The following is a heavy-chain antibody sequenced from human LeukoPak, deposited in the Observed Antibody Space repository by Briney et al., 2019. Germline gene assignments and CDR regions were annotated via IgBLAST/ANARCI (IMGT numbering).Heavy chain of an antibody. D-gene: IGHD3-10*01. CDR3: ARESTMVRGAPNY. Sequence: PSETLSLTCTVSGGSISSYYWGWIRQPPGKGLEWIGSIYYSGSTYYNPSLKSRVTISVDTSKNQFSLKLSSVTAADTAVYYCARESTMVRGAPNYWGQGTLVTVSS. CDR1: GGSISSYY. CDR2: IYYSGST. J-gene: IGHJ4*02. V-gene: IGHV4-39*07.